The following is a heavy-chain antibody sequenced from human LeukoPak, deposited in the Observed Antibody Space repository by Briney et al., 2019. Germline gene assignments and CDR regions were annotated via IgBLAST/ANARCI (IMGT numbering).Heavy chain of an antibody. D-gene: IGHD3-10*01. V-gene: IGHV3-15*01. Sequence: RPGGSLRLSCAASGFTFSNVWMSWVRQSPGKGLEWIGRIKSKTDGGTIDYAAPVKGRFTISRDDSKNTLYLQMNGLKTEDTALYYCTTVVRYDWGSYSDYWGQGTLVTVSS. CDR2: IKSKTDGGTI. CDR1: GFTFSNVW. J-gene: IGHJ4*02. CDR3: TTVVRYDWGSYSDY.